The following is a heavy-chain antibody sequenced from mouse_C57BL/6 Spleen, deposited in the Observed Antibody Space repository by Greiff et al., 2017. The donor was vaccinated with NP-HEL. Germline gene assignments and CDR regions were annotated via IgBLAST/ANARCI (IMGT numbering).Heavy chain of an antibody. CDR1: GFSLTSYG. Sequence: QVHVKQSGPGLVQPSQSLSITCTVSGFSLTSYGVHWVRQSPGKGLEWLGVIWSGGSTDYNAAFISRLSISKDNSKSQVFFKMNSLQADDTAIYYCASPDGYYEAWFAYWGQGTLVTVSA. D-gene: IGHD2-3*01. CDR3: ASPDGYYEAWFAY. J-gene: IGHJ3*01. V-gene: IGHV2-2*01. CDR2: IWSGGST.